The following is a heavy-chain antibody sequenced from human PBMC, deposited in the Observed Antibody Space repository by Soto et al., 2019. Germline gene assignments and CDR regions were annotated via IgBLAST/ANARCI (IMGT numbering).Heavy chain of an antibody. CDR2: IYYSGST. CDR3: ATRWTGYSSGWDYFDY. D-gene: IGHD6-19*01. V-gene: IGHV4-61*01. Sequence: QVQLQESAPGLVKPSETLSLTCTVSGGSVSSGSYYWSWIRQPPGKGLEWIGYIYYSGSTNYNPSLKSRVTISVDTSKNQFSLKMSSVTAADTAVYYCATRWTGYSSGWDYFDYWGQGTLVTVSS. CDR1: GGSVSSGSYY. J-gene: IGHJ4*02.